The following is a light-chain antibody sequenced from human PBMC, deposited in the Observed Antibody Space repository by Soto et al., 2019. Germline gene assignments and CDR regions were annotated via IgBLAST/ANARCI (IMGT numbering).Light chain of an antibody. Sequence: QSVLTQPPSVSGAPGQRVTISCTGSISNIGAGYDVHWYQQLPGTAPKLLIYGNSNRPSGVPDRFSASKSGTSASLAITGLQAEDEADYYCQSYDSGLSGSLFGGGTKLTVL. J-gene: IGLJ3*02. CDR2: GNS. V-gene: IGLV1-40*01. CDR3: QSYDSGLSGSL. CDR1: ISNIGAGYD.